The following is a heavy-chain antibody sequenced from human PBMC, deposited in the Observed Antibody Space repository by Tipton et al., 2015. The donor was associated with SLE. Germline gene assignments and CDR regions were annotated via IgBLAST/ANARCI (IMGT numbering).Heavy chain of an antibody. CDR2: IKQDGSEK. D-gene: IGHD6-13*01. J-gene: IGHJ4*02. CDR1: GFTFSSYW. Sequence: SLRLSCAASGFTFSSYWMSWVRQAPGKGLEWVANIKQDGSEKYYVDSVKGRFTISRDNAKNSLYLQMNSLRAEDTAVYYCARSGRKGIAAAAHWGQGTLVTVSS. CDR3: ARSGRKGIAAAAH. V-gene: IGHV3-7*01.